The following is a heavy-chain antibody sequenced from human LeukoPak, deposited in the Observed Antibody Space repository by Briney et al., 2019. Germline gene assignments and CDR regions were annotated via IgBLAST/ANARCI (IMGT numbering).Heavy chain of an antibody. CDR2: ISSGSSFT. J-gene: IGHJ4*02. V-gene: IGHV3-11*05. CDR3: ARVSYSSVWYFDY. D-gene: IGHD3-22*01. Sequence: GGSLRLSCAVSGFTFSDFYMSWIRQAPGKGLEWVSYISSGSSFTNYADSVKGRFTISRDNAKNSLYLQMDSLRAEDTAVYYCARVSYSSVWYFDYWGQGTLVTVSS. CDR1: GFTFSDFY.